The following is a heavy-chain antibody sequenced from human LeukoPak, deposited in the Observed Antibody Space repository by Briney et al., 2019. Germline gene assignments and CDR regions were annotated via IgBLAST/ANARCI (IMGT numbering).Heavy chain of an antibody. V-gene: IGHV3-53*01. CDR2: IYSGGST. CDR1: GFTFSNYW. J-gene: IGHJ3*02. D-gene: IGHD3-9*01. CDR3: ASFADILTGYTDDAFDI. Sequence: GGSLRLSCAASGFTFSNYWMHWVRQAPGKGLVWVSVIYSGGSTYYADSVKGRFTISRDNSKNTLYLQMNSLRAEDTAVYYCASFADILTGYTDDAFDIWGQGTMVTVSS.